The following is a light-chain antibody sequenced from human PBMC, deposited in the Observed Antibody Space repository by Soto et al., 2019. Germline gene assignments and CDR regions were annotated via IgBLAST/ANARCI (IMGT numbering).Light chain of an antibody. CDR1: QSISSY. CDR2: AAS. CDR3: QQSYSTPLP. Sequence: DIQMTQSPSSLSASVGDRVTSTCRASQSISSYLNWYQQKPGKAPKLLIYAASSLQSWVPSRFSGSGSGTDFTLTISSLQPEDFATYYCQQSYSTPLPFGGGTKVEIK. J-gene: IGKJ4*01. V-gene: IGKV1-39*01.